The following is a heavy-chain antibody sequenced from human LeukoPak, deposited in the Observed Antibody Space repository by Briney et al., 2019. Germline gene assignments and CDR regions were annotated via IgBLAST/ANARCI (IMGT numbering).Heavy chain of an antibody. J-gene: IGHJ4*02. CDR2: ISYDGSNK. Sequence: GGSLRLSCAASGFTVSSTYMSWVRQAPGKGLEWVAVISYDGSNKYYADSVKGRFTISRDNSKNTLYLQMNSLRAEDTAVYYCARVIRGRGSSSLDYWGQGTLVTVSS. D-gene: IGHD6-6*01. CDR1: GFTVSSTY. CDR3: ARVIRGRGSSSLDY. V-gene: IGHV3-30-3*01.